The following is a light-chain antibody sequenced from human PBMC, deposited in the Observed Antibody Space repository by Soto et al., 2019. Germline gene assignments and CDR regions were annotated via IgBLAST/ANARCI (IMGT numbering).Light chain of an antibody. CDR3: SSYTSSSTVV. CDR1: SSDVGAYNY. V-gene: IGLV2-14*01. J-gene: IGLJ3*02. Sequence: QSALTQPASVSGSPGQSVTISCSGSSSDVGAYNYASWYQRHPGKAPKLMIYDVTNRPSGVSNRCSGSKSGNTASLTISGLQAEDEADYFCSSYTSSSTVVFGGGTKLTVL. CDR2: DVT.